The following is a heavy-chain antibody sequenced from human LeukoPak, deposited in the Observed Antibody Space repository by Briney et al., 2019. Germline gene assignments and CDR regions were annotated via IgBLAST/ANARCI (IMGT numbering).Heavy chain of an antibody. Sequence: SETLSLTCTVSGDPIISYYWTWIRQPAGKGLEWIGRIYTSGSTHYNPSLKSRITMSVDTSKNQFSLKLSSVTAADTAVYYCARDRLWFGELMWFDPWGQGTLVTVSS. CDR3: ARDRLWFGELMWFDP. CDR2: IYTSGST. D-gene: IGHD3-10*01. V-gene: IGHV4-4*07. CDR1: GDPIISYY. J-gene: IGHJ5*02.